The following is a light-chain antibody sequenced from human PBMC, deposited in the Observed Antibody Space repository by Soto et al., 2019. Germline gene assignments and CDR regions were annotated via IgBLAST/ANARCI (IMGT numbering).Light chain of an antibody. Sequence: EMVLTRSPATRSLSPLEIAALGCMASQNVYTSLAWYQQKPGHPPRLLIYDASKRATGIPDRFSGSGSGTDFTLTITRLEPEDFAVYYCQRFGTSPPWTFGQGTRLEI. V-gene: IGKV3-11*01. CDR1: QNVYTS. CDR3: QRFGTSPPWT. CDR2: DAS. J-gene: IGKJ5*01.